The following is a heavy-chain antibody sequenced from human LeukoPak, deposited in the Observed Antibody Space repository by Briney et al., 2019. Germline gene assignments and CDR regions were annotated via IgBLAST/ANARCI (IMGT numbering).Heavy chain of an antibody. D-gene: IGHD6-19*01. J-gene: IGHJ4*02. CDR1: GYTFTSYD. CDR3: ARHLGIAVAGHFDY. V-gene: IGHV1-8*01. CDR2: MNPNSGNT. Sequence: GASVKVSCKASGYTFTSYDINWARQATGQGLEWMGWMNPNSGNTGYAQKFQGRVTMTRNTSISTAYMELSSLRSEDTAVYYCARHLGIAVAGHFDYWGQGTLVTVSS.